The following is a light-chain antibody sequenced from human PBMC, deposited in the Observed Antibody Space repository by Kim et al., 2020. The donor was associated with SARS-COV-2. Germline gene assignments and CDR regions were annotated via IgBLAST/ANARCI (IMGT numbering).Light chain of an antibody. CDR3: QQYNTFSYT. CDR1: QTTNGW. J-gene: IGKJ2*01. V-gene: IGKV1-5*03. Sequence: SASVGDRVPLTGRFSQTTNGWLALYQQQPGKAPKLLVYKASTLETGVPLRFSGSGSGTECTLTINGLQPDDFATYYCQQYNTFSYTFGQGTKLEI. CDR2: KAS.